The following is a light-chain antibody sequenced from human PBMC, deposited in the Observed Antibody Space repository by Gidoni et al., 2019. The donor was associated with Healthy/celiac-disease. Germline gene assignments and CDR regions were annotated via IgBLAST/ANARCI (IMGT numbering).Light chain of an antibody. Sequence: QSVLTQPPSASGTPGQRVTIPCSGSSSNLGSNYVYWYQQLPGTAPKLLIYRNNQRPSGVPDRFSGSKSGTSASLAISGLRSEDEADYYCAAWDDSLSGQDVFGTGTKVTV. CDR1: SSNLGSNY. CDR2: RNN. CDR3: AAWDDSLSGQDV. J-gene: IGLJ1*01. V-gene: IGLV1-47*01.